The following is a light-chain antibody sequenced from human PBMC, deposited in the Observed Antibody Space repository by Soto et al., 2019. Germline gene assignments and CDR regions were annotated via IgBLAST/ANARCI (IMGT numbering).Light chain of an antibody. J-gene: IGLJ2*01. V-gene: IGLV2-14*01. Sequence: QSALTQPASVSGSPGQSITISCTGTSSDVGGYDYVSWYQQHPAKTPKLIIFEVSNRPSGIPDRYSASKSGNTASLAISGLQSEDEADYYCAAWDDSLNGNVVFGGGTKLTVL. CDR1: SSDVGGYDY. CDR2: EVS. CDR3: AAWDDSLNGNVV.